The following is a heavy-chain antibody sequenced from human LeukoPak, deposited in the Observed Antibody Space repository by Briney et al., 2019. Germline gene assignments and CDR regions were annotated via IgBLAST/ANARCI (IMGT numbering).Heavy chain of an antibody. V-gene: IGHV3-21*01. CDR1: GFTFSSYS. D-gene: IGHD5-18*01. Sequence: GSLRLSCAASGFTFSSYSMNWVRQAPGKGLEWVSSISSSSSYIYYADSVKGRFTISRDNAKNSLYLQMNSLRAEDTAVYYCARGNVDTAMVGDYWGQGTLVTVSS. CDR3: ARGNVDTAMVGDY. J-gene: IGHJ4*02. CDR2: ISSSSSYI.